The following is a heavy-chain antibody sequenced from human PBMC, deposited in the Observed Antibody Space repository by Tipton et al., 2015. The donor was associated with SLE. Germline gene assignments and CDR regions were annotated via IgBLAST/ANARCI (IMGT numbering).Heavy chain of an antibody. D-gene: IGHD2/OR15-2a*01. J-gene: IGHJ4*02. Sequence: ELEWIGNFYHRGTTYYNPSLKSRVTISADTSKNHLSLKLTSVTAADTAVYFCARSSSVRTLLWPTFAYWGQGTLVTVSS. CDR2: FYHRGTT. V-gene: IGHV4-38-2*01. CDR3: ARSSSVRTLLWPTFAY.